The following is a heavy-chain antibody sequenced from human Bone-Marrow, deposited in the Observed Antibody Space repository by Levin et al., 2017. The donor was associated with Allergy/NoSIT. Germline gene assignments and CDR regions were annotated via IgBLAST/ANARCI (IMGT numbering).Heavy chain of an antibody. J-gene: IGHJ4*02. CDR3: ARNPGSTNWS. Sequence: GGSLRLSCAASGFTVSNNYMSWVRQPPGKGLEWVSLIYSVGTTHYADSVRGRFTISRDHSENTLYLQMNNLRAEDTAFYYCARNPGSTNWSWGQGTLVTVYS. CDR2: IYSVGTT. V-gene: IGHV3-53*01. D-gene: IGHD6-13*01. CDR1: GFTVSNNY.